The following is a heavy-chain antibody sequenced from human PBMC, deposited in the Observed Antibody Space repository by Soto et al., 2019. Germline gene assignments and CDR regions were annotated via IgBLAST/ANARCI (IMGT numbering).Heavy chain of an antibody. Sequence: QVQLVESGGGVVQPGRSLRLSCAASGFTFSSYGMHWVRQAPGKGLEWVAVIWYDGSNKYYADSVKGRFTISRDNSKNTLYLQMNSLRAEDTAVYYCARAGRFLEWLYGMDVWGQGTTVTVSS. CDR3: ARAGRFLEWLYGMDV. D-gene: IGHD3-3*01. CDR2: IWYDGSNK. CDR1: GFTFSSYG. V-gene: IGHV3-33*01. J-gene: IGHJ6*02.